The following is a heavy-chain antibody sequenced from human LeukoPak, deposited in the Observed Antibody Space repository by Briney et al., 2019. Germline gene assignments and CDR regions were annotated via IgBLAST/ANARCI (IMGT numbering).Heavy chain of an antibody. J-gene: IGHJ4*02. V-gene: IGHV7-4-1*02. CDR1: GYTFTGYY. CDR3: ARGAVAGILDY. CDR2: INTNTGNP. Sequence: GASVKVSCKASGYTFTGYYMHWVRQAPGQGLEWMGWINTNTGNPTYAQGFTGRFVFSLDTSVSTAYLQISSLKAEDTAVYYCARGAVAGILDYWGQGTLVTVSS. D-gene: IGHD6-19*01.